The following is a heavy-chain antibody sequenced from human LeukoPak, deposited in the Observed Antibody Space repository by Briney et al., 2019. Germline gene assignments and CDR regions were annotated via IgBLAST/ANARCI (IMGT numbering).Heavy chain of an antibody. D-gene: IGHD5-24*01. V-gene: IGHV4-59*01. CDR2: IYYSGST. Sequence: SETLSLTCTVSGGSISSYYWSWIRQPPGEGLEWIGYIYYSGSTNYNPSLKSRVTISVDTSKNQFSLKLSSVTAADTAVYYCARAGEMATIAYDYWGQGTLVTVSS. CDR1: GGSISSYY. CDR3: ARAGEMATIAYDY. J-gene: IGHJ4*02.